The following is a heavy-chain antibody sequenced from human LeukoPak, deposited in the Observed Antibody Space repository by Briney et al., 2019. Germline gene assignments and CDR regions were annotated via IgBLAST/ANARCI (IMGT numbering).Heavy chain of an antibody. CDR2: IYSGGST. CDR1: GFTVSTNY. J-gene: IGHJ6*04. CDR3: ARDHNCGGDCYSGMDV. V-gene: IGHV3-53*01. Sequence: GRSLRLSCAASGFTVSTNYMSWVRQAPGKWLEWVSVIYSGGSTYYADSVKGRFTISRDNSKSTVYLQMNSLRAEDTAVYYCARDHNCGGDCYSGMDVWGKGITVTVSS. D-gene: IGHD2-21*01.